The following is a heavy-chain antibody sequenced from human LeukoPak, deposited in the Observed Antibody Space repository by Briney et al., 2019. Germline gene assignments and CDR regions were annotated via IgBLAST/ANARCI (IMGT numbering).Heavy chain of an antibody. D-gene: IGHD3-3*01. V-gene: IGHV3-23*01. CDR1: GFTFSSYA. J-gene: IGHJ4*02. Sequence: GGSLRLSCAASGFTFSSYAMSWVRQAPGKGLEWVLAISGSGGSTYYADSVKGRFTISRDNSKNTLYLQMNSLRAEDTAVYYCAKSMEWLLFLSHFDYWGQGTLVTVSS. CDR2: ISGSGGST. CDR3: AKSMEWLLFLSHFDY.